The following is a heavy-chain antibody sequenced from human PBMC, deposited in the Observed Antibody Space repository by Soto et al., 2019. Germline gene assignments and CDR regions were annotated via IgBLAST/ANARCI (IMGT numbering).Heavy chain of an antibody. CDR2: ISYDGSNK. CDR1: GFTFSSYA. D-gene: IGHD2-15*01. J-gene: IGHJ2*01. Sequence: QVQLVESGGGVVQPGRSLRLSCAASGFTFSSYAMHWVRQAPGKGLEWVAVISYDGSNKYYADSVKGRFTISRDNSKNTLYLQMNSLRAEDTAVYYCARLVCSGGSCYSFPFAGWYFDLWGRGTLVTVSS. V-gene: IGHV3-30-3*01. CDR3: ARLVCSGGSCYSFPFAGWYFDL.